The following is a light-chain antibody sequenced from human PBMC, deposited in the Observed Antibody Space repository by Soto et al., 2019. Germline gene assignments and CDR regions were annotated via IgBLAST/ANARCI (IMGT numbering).Light chain of an antibody. CDR3: QQYGGSLLT. J-gene: IGKJ4*01. Sequence: ENVLTQSPGTLSLSPGERATLSCRASQSISSSYLAWYQQKPGQTPRLLIYHASSRATGIPDRFSGSGSGTDFTLTISRLEPEDFAVYYCQQYGGSLLTFGGGTKVVIK. CDR2: HAS. V-gene: IGKV3-20*01. CDR1: QSISSSY.